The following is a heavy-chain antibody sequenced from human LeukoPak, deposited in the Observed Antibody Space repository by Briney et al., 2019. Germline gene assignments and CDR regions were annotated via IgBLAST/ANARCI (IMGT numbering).Heavy chain of an antibody. J-gene: IGHJ4*02. CDR2: IWYDGSNK. V-gene: IGHV3-33*01. CDR1: GFTFSSYG. CDR3: AREPRYSGSYYQFDY. Sequence: GGSLRLSCAASGFTFSSYGMHWVRQAPGKGLEWVAVIWYDGSNKYYADSVKGRFTISRDNSKNTLYLQMNSLRAEDTAVYHCAREPRYSGSYYQFDYWGQGTLVTVSS. D-gene: IGHD1-26*01.